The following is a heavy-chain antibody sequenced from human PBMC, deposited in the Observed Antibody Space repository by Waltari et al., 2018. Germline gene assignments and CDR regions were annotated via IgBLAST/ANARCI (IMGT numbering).Heavy chain of an antibody. J-gene: IGHJ5*02. CDR3: ARGKAFDP. V-gene: IGHV3-21*06. CDR1: GFSFAEYS. Sequence: VRLVESGGGRVEPGDSLRLSCVGSGFSFAEYSMNWVRQAPGKGLEWVSSLNNGGDYKGYADSVEGRFTISRDNDKNTLYLQMNDLRVDDTAIYYCARGKAFDPWGQGTRVNVSS. CDR2: LNNGGDYK.